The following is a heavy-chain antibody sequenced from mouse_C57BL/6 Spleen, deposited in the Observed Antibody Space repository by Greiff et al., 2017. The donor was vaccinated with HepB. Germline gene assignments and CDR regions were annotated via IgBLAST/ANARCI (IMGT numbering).Heavy chain of an antibody. CDR2: ISSGSSTI. Sequence: EVMLVESGGGLVKPGGSLKLSCAASGFTFSDYGMHWVRQAPEKGLEWVAYISSGSSTIYYADTVKSRFTISRDNAKNTLFLQMTSLRSEDTAMYYCARGYGSSPLFDYWGQGTTLTVSS. CDR1: GFTFSDYG. CDR3: ARGYGSSPLFDY. D-gene: IGHD1-1*01. J-gene: IGHJ2*01. V-gene: IGHV5-17*01.